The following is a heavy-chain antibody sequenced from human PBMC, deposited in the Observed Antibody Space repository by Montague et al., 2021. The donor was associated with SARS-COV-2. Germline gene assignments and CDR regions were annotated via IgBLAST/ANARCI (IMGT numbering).Heavy chain of an antibody. CDR2: IYYSGNT. Sequence: SETLSLTCTVSGGSITPSAYYWSWIRQSPGKGLEWIGTIYYSGNTYSNPSLKSRVTISMDTSKSQVSLKINSVTAADTAVYFCASLGSPAYCGGDCYLRDYGMDVWGQGTRVTVSS. D-gene: IGHD2-21*02. CDR1: GGSITPSAYY. J-gene: IGHJ6*02. V-gene: IGHV4-39*01. CDR3: ASLGSPAYCGGDCYLRDYGMDV.